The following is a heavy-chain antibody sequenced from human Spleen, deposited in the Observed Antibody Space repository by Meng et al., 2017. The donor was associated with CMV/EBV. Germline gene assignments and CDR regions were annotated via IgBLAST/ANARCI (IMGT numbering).Heavy chain of an antibody. V-gene: IGHV3-21*01. D-gene: IGHD3-3*01. CDR1: GFTFSSYS. CDR3: AREERDYDFWSGYYKFDY. Sequence: GGSLRLSCAASGFTFSSYSMNWVRQAPGKGLEWVSSISSSSSYIYYADSVKGRFTISRDNAKNSLYLQMNSLRAEDTAVYYCAREERDYDFWSGYYKFDYWGQGTLVTVSS. J-gene: IGHJ4*02. CDR2: ISSSSSYI.